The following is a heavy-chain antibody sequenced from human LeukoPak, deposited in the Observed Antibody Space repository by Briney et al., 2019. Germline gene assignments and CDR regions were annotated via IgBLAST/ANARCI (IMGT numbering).Heavy chain of an antibody. V-gene: IGHV3-23*01. CDR2: ISGSGGST. Sequence: GSLRLSCAASGFTFSSYAMSWVRQAPGKGLEWVSAISGSGGSTYYADSVKGRFTISRDNSKNTLYLQMNSLRAEDTAVYYCARFGILTAPYYYCGMDVWGQGTTVTVSS. CDR1: GFTFSSYA. D-gene: IGHD3-9*01. J-gene: IGHJ6*02. CDR3: ARFGILTAPYYYCGMDV.